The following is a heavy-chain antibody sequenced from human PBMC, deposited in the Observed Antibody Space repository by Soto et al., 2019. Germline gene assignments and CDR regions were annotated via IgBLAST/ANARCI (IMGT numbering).Heavy chain of an antibody. CDR3: ARDWEVRYFDWSAILFDY. V-gene: IGHV1-18*01. J-gene: IGHJ4*02. Sequence: ASVKVSCKASGYTFTSYGISWVRQAPGQGLEWMGCISAYNGNTNYAQKLQGRVTMTTDTSTSAAYMELRSLRSDDTAVYYCARDWEVRYFDWSAILFDYWGQGTLVTVSS. CDR1: GYTFTSYG. CDR2: ISAYNGNT. D-gene: IGHD3-9*01.